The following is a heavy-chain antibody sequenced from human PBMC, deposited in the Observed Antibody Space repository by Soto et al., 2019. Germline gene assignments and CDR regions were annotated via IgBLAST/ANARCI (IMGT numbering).Heavy chain of an antibody. D-gene: IGHD1-26*01. CDR2: IYYSGST. J-gene: IGHJ4*02. V-gene: IGHV4-59*08. CDR1: GGSISSYY. Sequence: PSETLSLTCTVSGGSISSYYWSWIRQPPGKGLEWIGYIYYSGSTNYNPSLKSRVTISVDTSKNQFSLKLSSVTAADTAVYYCARQAYSGSYSRGGFDYWGQGTLVTVSS. CDR3: ARQAYSGSYSRGGFDY.